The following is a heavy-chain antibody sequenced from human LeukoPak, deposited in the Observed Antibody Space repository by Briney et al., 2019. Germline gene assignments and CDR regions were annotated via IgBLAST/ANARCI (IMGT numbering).Heavy chain of an antibody. D-gene: IGHD5-24*01. V-gene: IGHV3-23*01. CDR2: ISGSGGST. CDR3: ASHPIRTADY. Sequence: GGSVRLSCAASGFTFSNYAMTWVRQAPGRGLEWVSDISGSGGSTYYADSVKGRFTISRDNSKNTLYLQMNSLRAEDTAVYYCASHPIRTADYWGQGTLVTVSS. CDR1: GFTFSNYA. J-gene: IGHJ4*02.